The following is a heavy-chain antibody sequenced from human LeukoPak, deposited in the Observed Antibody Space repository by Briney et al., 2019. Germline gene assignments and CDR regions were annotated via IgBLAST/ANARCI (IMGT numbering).Heavy chain of an antibody. D-gene: IGHD4-11*01. CDR3: ARGKYTVLTANDAFDI. V-gene: IGHV3-23*01. CDR2: ISGGGFNT. J-gene: IGHJ3*02. CDR1: GFSFTTYA. Sequence: GGSLRLSCAASGFSFTTYAMSWVRQAPGKGLEWVSTISGGGFNTYYADSVRGRCTISRDNAKNSLHLQMNSLRTEDTALYYCARGKYTVLTANDAFDIWGQGTMVTVSS.